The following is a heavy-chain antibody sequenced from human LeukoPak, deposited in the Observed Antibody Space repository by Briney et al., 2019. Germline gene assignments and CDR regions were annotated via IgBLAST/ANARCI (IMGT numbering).Heavy chain of an antibody. V-gene: IGHV3-23*01. D-gene: IGHD6-13*01. Sequence: GGSLRLSCAASGFTFSSYAMSWVRQAPGKGLEWVSAISGSGGSTYYADSVKGRFTISRDNSKNTLYLQMNSLRAEDTAVYYCARDSSSWYYYGMDVWGQGTTVTVSS. CDR3: ARDSSSWYYYGMDV. J-gene: IGHJ6*02. CDR2: ISGSGGST. CDR1: GFTFSSYA.